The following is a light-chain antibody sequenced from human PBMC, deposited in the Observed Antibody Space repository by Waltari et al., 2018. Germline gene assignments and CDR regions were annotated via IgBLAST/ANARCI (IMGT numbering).Light chain of an antibody. CDR3: QQLDSYPLT. V-gene: IGKV1-9*01. CDR2: AAS. J-gene: IGKJ4*01. CDR1: QVINRN. Sequence: IQLTQSPSSLSSSVGDSVIIIYRASQVINRNLAWYQHKSGKAPKLLIYAASSLQSGVPSRFSGSGSGTDFTLTISSLQPEDFATYYCQQLDSYPLTFGGGTKVEIK.